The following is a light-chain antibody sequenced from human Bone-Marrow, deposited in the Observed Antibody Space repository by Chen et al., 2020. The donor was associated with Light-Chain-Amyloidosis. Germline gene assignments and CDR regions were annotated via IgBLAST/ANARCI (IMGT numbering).Light chain of an antibody. CDR2: EVS. CDR3: SSYTSSSTVVV. CDR1: SSDVGGYNY. Sequence: QSALTQPASVSGSPGQSITISCTGTSSDVGGYNYVSWYQQHPGKAPKLMIYEVSNRPSGVSNRFSGSKSANTASLTISALQAEDEADYYCSSYTSSSTVVVFGGGTKLTVL. J-gene: IGLJ2*01. V-gene: IGLV2-14*01.